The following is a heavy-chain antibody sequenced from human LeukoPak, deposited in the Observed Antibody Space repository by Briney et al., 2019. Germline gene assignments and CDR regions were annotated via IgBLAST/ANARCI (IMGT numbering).Heavy chain of an antibody. CDR1: GFTFDDYG. V-gene: IGHV3-20*04. CDR3: AKGRRECDY. J-gene: IGHJ4*02. Sequence: GGSLRLSCAASGFTFDDYGMSWVRQAPGKGLEWVSGINWNGGSTGYADSVKGRFTISRDNSKNTLYLQMNSLRAEDTAVYYCAKGRRECDYWGQGTLVTVSS. CDR2: INWNGGST. D-gene: IGHD3-3*01.